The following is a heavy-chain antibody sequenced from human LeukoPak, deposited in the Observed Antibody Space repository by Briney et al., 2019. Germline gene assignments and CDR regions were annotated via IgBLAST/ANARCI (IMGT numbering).Heavy chain of an antibody. Sequence: PGGSLRLSCVVSGITFSSYEMNWVRQAPGKGLEWVSCISSSGSTMYYADSVKGRFTISRDNAKNSLYLQMNSLRAEDTAVYYCARDDHSSGWYGFDYWGQGTLVTVSS. V-gene: IGHV3-48*03. D-gene: IGHD6-19*01. CDR2: ISSSGSTM. CDR1: GITFSSYE. J-gene: IGHJ4*02. CDR3: ARDDHSSGWYGFDY.